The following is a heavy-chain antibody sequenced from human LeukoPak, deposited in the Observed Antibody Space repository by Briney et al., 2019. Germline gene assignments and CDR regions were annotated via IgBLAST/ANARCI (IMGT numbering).Heavy chain of an antibody. D-gene: IGHD2-2*01. Sequence: GSSMKVSCKASGGTFSSYAIGWVRQAPGQGLEWMGRIIPILGIANYAQKFQGRVTITADKSTSTAYMELSSQRSEDTAVYYCARDMLWNPAVFDYWGQGTLVTVSS. CDR3: ARDMLWNPAVFDY. CDR2: IIPILGIA. CDR1: GGTFSSYA. V-gene: IGHV1-69*04. J-gene: IGHJ4*02.